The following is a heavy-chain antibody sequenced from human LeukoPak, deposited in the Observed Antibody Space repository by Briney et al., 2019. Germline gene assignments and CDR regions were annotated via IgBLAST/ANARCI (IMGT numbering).Heavy chain of an antibody. CDR3: ARAPSKGSGYFDY. CDR2: ISSSGSTM. J-gene: IGHJ4*02. Sequence: GGSLRLSCAASGFIFSDYYMSWIRQAPGKGLEWVSYISSSGSTMYYTDSVKGRFTISRDNAKDSLYLQMNSLRAEDTAVYYCARAPSKGSGYFDYWGQGTLVTVSS. V-gene: IGHV3-11*04. D-gene: IGHD2-15*01. CDR1: GFIFSDYY.